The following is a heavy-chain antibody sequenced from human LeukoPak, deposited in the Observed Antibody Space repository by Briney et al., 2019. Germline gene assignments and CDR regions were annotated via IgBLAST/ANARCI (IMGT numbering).Heavy chain of an antibody. CDR3: ARLLSSRNYDFWNGYLDEGGNFDY. Sequence: SETLSLTCTVSGGSISSSSYYWGWIRQPPGKGLEWIGSIYYSGSTYYNPSLKSRVTISVDTSKNQFSLKLSSVTAADTAVYYCARLLSSRNYDFWNGYLDEGGNFDYWGQGTLVTVYS. D-gene: IGHD3-3*01. J-gene: IGHJ4*02. CDR1: GGSISSSSYY. CDR2: IYYSGST. V-gene: IGHV4-39*01.